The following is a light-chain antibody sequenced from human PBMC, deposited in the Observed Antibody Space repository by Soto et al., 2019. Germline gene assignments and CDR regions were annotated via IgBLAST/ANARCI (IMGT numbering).Light chain of an antibody. V-gene: IGLV1-44*01. CDR3: ATWNDSLNVV. J-gene: IGLJ2*01. Sequence: QSVLTQSPSASGTPGQRVSISCSGSTSNIGTHTVNWYQHVPGTAPKLLIYSDNQRPSAVPGRFSGSKSGTSASLAISGLPSEDEADYYCATWNDSLNVVFGGGTKVTVL. CDR2: SDN. CDR1: TSNIGTHT.